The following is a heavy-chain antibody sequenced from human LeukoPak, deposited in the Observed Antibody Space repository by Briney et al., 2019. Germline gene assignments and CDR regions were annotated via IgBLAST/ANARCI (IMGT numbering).Heavy chain of an antibody. Sequence: SGPTLVKPTQTLTLTCTFSGFSLSRNTVGVGWIRQPPGRALAWLASIYWNDNKRYRPSLRDRVTITKDTSKNQVVLTMTNMDPVDTATYYCAHRGVVREKYFLHWGQGTLVTVS. D-gene: IGHD3-10*01. V-gene: IGHV2-5*01. CDR2: IYWNDNK. CDR1: GFSLSRNTVG. CDR3: AHRGVVREKYFLH. J-gene: IGHJ1*01.